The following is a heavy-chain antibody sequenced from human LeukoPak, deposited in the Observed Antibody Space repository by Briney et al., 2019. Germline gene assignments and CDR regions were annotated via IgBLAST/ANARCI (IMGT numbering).Heavy chain of an antibody. D-gene: IGHD5-18*01. CDR1: GGSISSYY. Sequence: SETLSLTCTVSGGSISSYYWSWIRQPPGKGLEWIGYIYYSGSTNYNPSLKSRVTISVDTSKSQFSLKLSSVTAADTAVYYCARDPPDPYSYGFDIWGQGTMVTVSS. V-gene: IGHV4-59*01. CDR3: ARDPPDPYSYGFDI. CDR2: IYYSGST. J-gene: IGHJ3*02.